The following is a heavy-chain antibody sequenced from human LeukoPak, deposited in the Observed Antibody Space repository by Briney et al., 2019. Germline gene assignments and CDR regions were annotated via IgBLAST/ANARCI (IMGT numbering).Heavy chain of an antibody. Sequence: GGSLRLSCAASGFTFSSYAMPWVRQAPGKGLEYVSAITSNGGSTYYANSVKGRFTISRDNSKNTLYLQMGSLRAEDMAVYYCARDPIAAAGTPEYYFDYWGQGTLVTVSS. J-gene: IGHJ4*02. D-gene: IGHD6-13*01. V-gene: IGHV3-64*01. CDR1: GFTFSSYA. CDR2: ITSNGGST. CDR3: ARDPIAAAGTPEYYFDY.